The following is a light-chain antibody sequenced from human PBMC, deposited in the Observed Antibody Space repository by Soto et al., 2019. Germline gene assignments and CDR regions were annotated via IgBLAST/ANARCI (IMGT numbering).Light chain of an antibody. V-gene: IGKV1-39*01. J-gene: IGKJ3*01. CDR3: QQSYSTPFT. Sequence: DIQMTQSPSSLSASVGDRVTITCRASQSISSYLNWYQQKPGKAPKLLIYAASSLQSGVPSRFSGSGSGTDFTLTSRSLQPEDFATYYCQQSYSTPFTFGPGTKVDIK. CDR1: QSISSY. CDR2: AAS.